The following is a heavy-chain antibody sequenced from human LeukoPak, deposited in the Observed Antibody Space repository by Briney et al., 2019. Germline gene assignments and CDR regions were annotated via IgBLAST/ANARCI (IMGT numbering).Heavy chain of an antibody. J-gene: IGHJ4*02. CDR2: ISGSGSST. V-gene: IGHV3-23*01. CDR3: AKSGLSRFDY. Sequence: GGSLRLSCEASGFTFNRYGMSWVRQAPGKGLEFVSAISGSGSSTYDADSVKGRFTISRDNSKNTLHLQMNSLRAEDTAVYYCAKSGLSRFDYWGQGTVVTVSS. CDR1: GFTFNRYG. D-gene: IGHD4/OR15-4a*01.